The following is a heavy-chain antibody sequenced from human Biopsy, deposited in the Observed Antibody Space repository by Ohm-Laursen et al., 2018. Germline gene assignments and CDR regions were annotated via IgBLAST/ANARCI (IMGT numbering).Heavy chain of an antibody. V-gene: IGHV1-46*01. Sequence: SCPASAYSFTKYYINWVRQAPGHGLESMGIINPTVGTTSYAEKFQGRVTLTRDTSTGTVYLELNRLIYEDTALYYCARDETGSSVFGPYYYGMDVWGQGTRVTVSS. CDR2: INPTVGTT. D-gene: IGHD3-9*01. CDR3: ARDETGSSVFGPYYYGMDV. J-gene: IGHJ6*02. CDR1: AYSFTKYY.